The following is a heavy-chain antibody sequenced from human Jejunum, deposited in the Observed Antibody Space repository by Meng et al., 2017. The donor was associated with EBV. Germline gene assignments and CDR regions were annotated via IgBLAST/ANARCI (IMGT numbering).Heavy chain of an antibody. CDR1: GGSINGYF. D-gene: IGHD2-15*01. Sequence: QVQLQESGPGLVKPSETLSRTCAVSGGSINGYFWSWIRQTPGKALEWIGYVYYNGSTNYKASLKSRVAISVDTSKNQFSLKLSSVTAADTAVYYCASAHCSGGGCPGGDWSQGTLVTVAS. V-gene: IGHV4-59*01. J-gene: IGHJ4*02. CDR3: ASAHCSGGGCPGGD. CDR2: VYYNGST.